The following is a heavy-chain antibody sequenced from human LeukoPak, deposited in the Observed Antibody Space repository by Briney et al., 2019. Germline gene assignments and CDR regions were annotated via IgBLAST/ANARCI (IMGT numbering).Heavy chain of an antibody. V-gene: IGHV4-59*08. CDR2: VYHTGST. Sequence: SETLSLTCAVYGGSFSGYYWNWIRLPPGKGLEWIAHVYHTGSTSYNPSLKSRVTISLDASTNQFSLKLNSVTAADTAVYYCAGGGISGTGSFDFWGRGTLVTVSS. CDR1: GGSFSGYY. J-gene: IGHJ4*02. D-gene: IGHD1-20*01. CDR3: AGGGISGTGSFDF.